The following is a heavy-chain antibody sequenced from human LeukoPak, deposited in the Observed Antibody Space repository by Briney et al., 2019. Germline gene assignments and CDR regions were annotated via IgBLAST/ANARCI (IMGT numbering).Heavy chain of an antibody. J-gene: IGHJ4*02. CDR2: IYHSGST. CDR1: GGSISSGSYY. D-gene: IGHD7-27*01. CDR3: ARGVPHWGSGALDY. Sequence: SQTLSLTCTVSGGSISSGSYYWSWIRQPAGKGLEWIGYIYHSGSTYYNPSLKSRVTISVDRSKNQFSLKLSSVTAADTAVYYCARGVPHWGSGALDYWGQGTLVTVSS. V-gene: IGHV4-61*09.